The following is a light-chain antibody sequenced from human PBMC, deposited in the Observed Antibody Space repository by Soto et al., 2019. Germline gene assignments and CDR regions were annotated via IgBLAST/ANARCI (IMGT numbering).Light chain of an antibody. Sequence: QSALTQPASVSGSPGQSITISCTGTSSDVGGYNYVSWYQQHPGKAPKLMIYDVRNRPSGVSNRFSGSTSGDTASLTISGMPAEDDADYYCSSYTSSSTLLDVFGTGTKVTVL. J-gene: IGLJ1*01. CDR2: DVR. CDR3: SSYTSSSTLLDV. V-gene: IGLV2-14*01. CDR1: SSDVGGYNY.